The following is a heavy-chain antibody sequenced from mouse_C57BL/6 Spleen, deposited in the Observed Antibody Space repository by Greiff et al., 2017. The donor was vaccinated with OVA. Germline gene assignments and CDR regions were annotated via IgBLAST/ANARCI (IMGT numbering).Heavy chain of an antibody. V-gene: IGHV7-3*01. Sequence: EVKLQESGGGLVQPGGSLSLSCAASGFTFTDYYMSWVRQPPGKALEWLGFIRNKANGYTTEYSASVKGRFTISRDNSQSILYLQMNALRAEDSATYYCARYEGYFDYWGQGTTLTVSS. J-gene: IGHJ2*01. CDR2: IRNKANGYTT. CDR1: GFTFTDYY. CDR3: ARYEGYFDY.